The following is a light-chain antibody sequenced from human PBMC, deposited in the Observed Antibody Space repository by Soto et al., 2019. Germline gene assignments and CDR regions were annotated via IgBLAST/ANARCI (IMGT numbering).Light chain of an antibody. CDR3: QHYNSYSEA. V-gene: IGKV1-5*03. CDR2: KAS. J-gene: IGKJ1*01. Sequence: DIQMTQSPSTLSGSVGDRVTITCRASQTISSWLAWYQQKPGKAPKLLIYKASTLKSGVPSRFSGSGSGTEFTLTNRSLQPDDFATYYCQHYNSYSEAFGQGTNVELK. CDR1: QTISSW.